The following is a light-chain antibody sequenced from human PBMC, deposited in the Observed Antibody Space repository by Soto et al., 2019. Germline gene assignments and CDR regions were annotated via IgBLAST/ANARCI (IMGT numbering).Light chain of an antibody. V-gene: IGKV1-33*01. J-gene: IGKJ4*01. CDR3: QQYDSLPPT. CDR1: QDINRY. Sequence: DIQLTQLPSSLSASVGDRVTITCQASQDINRYVNWYQQQLGKAPKLLMFDAATLESGVPSRFSGSGSGTEFTLTISSLQPEDFATYFCQQYDSLPPTFGGGTKVDIK. CDR2: DAA.